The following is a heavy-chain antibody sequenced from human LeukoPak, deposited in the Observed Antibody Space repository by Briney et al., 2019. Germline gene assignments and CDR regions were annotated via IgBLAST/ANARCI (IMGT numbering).Heavy chain of an antibody. J-gene: IGHJ4*02. CDR3: ASHWGGY. D-gene: IGHD3-16*01. Sequence: GGSLRLSCAASGFTVSTNYMSWVRQAPGKGLEWVSIIHDSGTIHYADSVKGRFTISRDNLKNTLYLQMNSLRAEDTAVYYCASHWGGYWGQGTLVTVSS. V-gene: IGHV3-53*01. CDR1: GFTVSTNY. CDR2: IHDSGTI.